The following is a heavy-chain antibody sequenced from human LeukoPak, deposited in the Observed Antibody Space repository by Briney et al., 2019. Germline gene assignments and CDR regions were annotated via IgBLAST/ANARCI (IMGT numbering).Heavy chain of an antibody. Sequence: GASVKVSCKASGYTFTSYYMHWVRQAPGQGLEWMGIINPSGGSTSYAQKFQGRVTMTRDMSTSTVYMELSSLRSEDTAVYYCARGPPRRGGYNPFSFDYWGQGTLVTVSS. V-gene: IGHV1-46*01. J-gene: IGHJ4*02. CDR3: ARGPPRRGGYNPFSFDY. D-gene: IGHD5-24*01. CDR2: INPSGGST. CDR1: GYTFTSYY.